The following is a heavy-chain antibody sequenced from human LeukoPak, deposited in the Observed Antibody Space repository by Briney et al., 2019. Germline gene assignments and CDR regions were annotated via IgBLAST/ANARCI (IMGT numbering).Heavy chain of an antibody. D-gene: IGHD1-1*01. J-gene: IGHJ4*02. CDR1: GFTFSRYW. CDR2: INTDGTST. V-gene: IGHV3-74*01. CDR3: VKDRTREGNRLFEH. Sequence: GGSLRLSCAVSGFTFSRYWMHWVRPAPGKGLVWVSRINTDGTSTNYADSVKGRFTISRDNAKNTLYLQMNSLRDEDTAVYYCVKDRTREGNRLFEHWGQGTLVTVSS.